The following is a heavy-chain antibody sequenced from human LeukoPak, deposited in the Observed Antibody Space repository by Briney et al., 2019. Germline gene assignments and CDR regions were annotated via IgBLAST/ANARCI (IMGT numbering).Heavy chain of an antibody. D-gene: IGHD7-27*01. Sequence: PGGSLRLSCAASGFTFSSYAMSWVRQAPGKGLEWVSAISGSGGSTYYADSVKGRFTISRDNAKNSLYLQMNSLRAEDTAVYYCARDTWGSVGYYYYGMDVWGQGTTVTVSS. V-gene: IGHV3-23*01. CDR1: GFTFSSYA. CDR2: ISGSGGST. J-gene: IGHJ6*02. CDR3: ARDTWGSVGYYYYGMDV.